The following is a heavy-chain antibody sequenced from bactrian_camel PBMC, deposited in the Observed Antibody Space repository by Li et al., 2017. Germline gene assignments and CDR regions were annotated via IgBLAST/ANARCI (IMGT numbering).Heavy chain of an antibody. D-gene: IGHD4*01. CDR3: TAGWGYCDLQTDFIY. Sequence: HVQLVESGGGSVKAGGSLRLSCAVSGYMYGGVCMGWFRRPPGKEREGIAVIDSDGDTAYAESLKDRFTISVDNAKNTLYLQINSLKPEDTAMYYCTAGWGYCDLQTDFIYWGQGTQVTVS. CDR2: IDSDGDT. CDR1: GYMYGGVC. V-gene: IGHV3S55*01. J-gene: IGHJ6*01.